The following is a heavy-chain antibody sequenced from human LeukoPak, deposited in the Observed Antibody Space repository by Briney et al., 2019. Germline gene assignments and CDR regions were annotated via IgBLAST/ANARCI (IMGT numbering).Heavy chain of an antibody. V-gene: IGHV4-4*09. D-gene: IGHD1-26*01. CDR1: GGSISTFH. Sequence: PSETLSLTCSVSGGSISTFHWHWIRQPPGKGLEWVGYIFSSDITNYNPSLRSRVTISVDTSKNQFSLKLRSVTAVDTAVYFCARSDGIVGEEAWFDPWGQGTLVTVSS. CDR2: IFSSDIT. J-gene: IGHJ5*02. CDR3: ARSDGIVGEEAWFDP.